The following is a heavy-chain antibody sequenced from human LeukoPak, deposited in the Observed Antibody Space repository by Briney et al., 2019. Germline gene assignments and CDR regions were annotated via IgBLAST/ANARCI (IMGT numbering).Heavy chain of an antibody. V-gene: IGHV4-39*01. Sequence: PSETLSLTCTVSGGSISSSSYYRGWIRQPPGKGLEWIGSIYYSGSTYYNPSLKSRVTISVDTSKNQFSLKLSSVTAADTAVYYCARGGRRWLQSNPFDYWGQGTLVTVSS. CDR3: ARGGRRWLQSNPFDY. D-gene: IGHD5-24*01. CDR2: IYYSGST. J-gene: IGHJ4*02. CDR1: GGSISSSSYY.